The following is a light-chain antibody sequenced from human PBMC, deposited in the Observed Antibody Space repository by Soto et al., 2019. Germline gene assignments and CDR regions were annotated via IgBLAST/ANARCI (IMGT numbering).Light chain of an antibody. J-gene: IGKJ1*01. CDR2: GAS. CDR3: QQYGSSGT. V-gene: IGKV3-20*01. CDR1: QSVSNNY. Sequence: IELTQSPGTLSLSPGESATLSCRASQSVSNNYLAWYQQKPGQAPRLLIYGASNRATGIPDRFSGSGSGTDFPLTISRLEPEDFAVYYCQQYGSSGTFGQGTKVDI.